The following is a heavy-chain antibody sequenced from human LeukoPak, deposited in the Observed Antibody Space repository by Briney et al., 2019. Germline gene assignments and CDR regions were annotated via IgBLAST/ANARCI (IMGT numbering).Heavy chain of an antibody. Sequence: GGSLRLSCTASGFTFSRYCKNWVRQAPGKGLVWVSRNGYDGGSTTYADSVKGRFTISRDNAKNTLYLQMNSLRAEDTAVYYCQRGVSTNFYYWGQGTLVTVSS. CDR3: QRGVSTNFYY. V-gene: IGHV3-74*03. D-gene: IGHD1-7*01. CDR2: NGYDGGST. CDR1: GFTFSRYC. J-gene: IGHJ4*02.